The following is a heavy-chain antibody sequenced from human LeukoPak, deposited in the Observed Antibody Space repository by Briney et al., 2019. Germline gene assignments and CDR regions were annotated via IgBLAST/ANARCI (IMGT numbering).Heavy chain of an antibody. V-gene: IGHV4-34*01. CDR2: INHSGST. D-gene: IGHD5-24*01. J-gene: IGHJ6*03. Sequence: SETLSLTCAVYGGSFSGYYWSWIRQPPGKWLEWIGEINHSGSTNYNPSLKSRVTISVDTSKNQFSLKLSSVTAADTAVYYCAKGWYYNMDVWGKGTTVTISS. CDR3: AKGWYYNMDV. CDR1: GGSFSGYY.